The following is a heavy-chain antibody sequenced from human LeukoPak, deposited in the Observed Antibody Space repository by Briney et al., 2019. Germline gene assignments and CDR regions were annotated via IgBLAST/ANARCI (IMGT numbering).Heavy chain of an antibody. D-gene: IGHD3-16*01. Sequence: GGSLRPSCAASGFTFSSYAMSWVRQAPGKGLEWVSAISGSGGSTYYADSVKGRFTISRDNSRDTLYLQMNSLRAEDTAVYYCARGYYDYVWGSYYFDYWGQGTLVTVSS. CDR3: ARGYYDYVWGSYYFDY. J-gene: IGHJ4*02. CDR2: ISGSGGST. CDR1: GFTFSSYA. V-gene: IGHV3-23*01.